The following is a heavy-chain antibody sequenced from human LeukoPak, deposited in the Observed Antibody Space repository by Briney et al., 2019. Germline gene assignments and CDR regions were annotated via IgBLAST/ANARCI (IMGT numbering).Heavy chain of an antibody. CDR2: ISSSSSTI. D-gene: IGHD3-22*01. CDR3: ARAVWDSSGHLFDY. J-gene: IGHJ4*02. Sequence: GGSLRLSCAASGFTFSSYSMNWVRQAPGKGLEWVSYISSSSSTIYYADSVKGRFTISRDNAKNSLYLQMNSLRAEDTAVYYCARAVWDSSGHLFDYWGQGTLVTVSS. CDR1: GFTFSSYS. V-gene: IGHV3-48*04.